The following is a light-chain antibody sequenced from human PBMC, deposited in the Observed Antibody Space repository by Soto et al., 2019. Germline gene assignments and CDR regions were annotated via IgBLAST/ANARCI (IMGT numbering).Light chain of an antibody. V-gene: IGKV3-20*01. CDR1: QSVSSSY. CDR2: GAS. J-gene: IGKJ1*01. CDR3: QQYGST. Sequence: EIVLTQSPGTLSLSPGERATLSCRASQSVSSSYLAWYQQKPGQAPRLLIYGASSRATGIPDRFSGSGSGTYFTLPTSRREPQDFAVYYCQQYGSTFGQGTKVEIK.